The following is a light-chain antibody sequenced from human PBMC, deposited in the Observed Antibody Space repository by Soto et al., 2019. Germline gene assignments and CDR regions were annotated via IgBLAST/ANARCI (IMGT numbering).Light chain of an antibody. CDR2: RNN. V-gene: IGLV1-44*01. CDR1: SSNIGSHT. CDR3: AAWDVSLNGRV. J-gene: IGLJ3*02. Sequence: QSVLTQPPSASGTPGQRVTISCSGSSSNIGSHTVNWYQQLPGTAPKLLMYRNNQRPSGVPDRFSGSKSGTSASLAISGLQSEDEADYYCAAWDVSLNGRVFGGGTKLTVL.